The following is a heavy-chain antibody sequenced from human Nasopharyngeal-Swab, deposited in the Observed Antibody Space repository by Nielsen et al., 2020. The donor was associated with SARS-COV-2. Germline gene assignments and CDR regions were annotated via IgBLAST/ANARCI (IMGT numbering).Heavy chain of an antibody. J-gene: IGHJ6*04. Sequence: SETLSLTCTVSGGSISSSSYYWVWIRQPPGKGLEWIGSIYYSGSTYYNPSLKSRVTISVDTSKNQFSLKLSSVTAADTAVYYCAREGQQLVLRDVDVWGKGTTVTVSS. CDR2: IYYSGST. CDR1: GGSISSSSYY. CDR3: AREGQQLVLRDVDV. V-gene: IGHV4-39*07. D-gene: IGHD6-13*01.